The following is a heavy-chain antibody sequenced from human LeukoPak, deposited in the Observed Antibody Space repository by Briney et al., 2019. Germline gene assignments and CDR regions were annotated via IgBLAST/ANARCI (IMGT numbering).Heavy chain of an antibody. CDR2: IDNAGSIT. D-gene: IGHD5-24*01. V-gene: IGHV3-74*03. CDR3: VRGRYYFDY. CDR1: GFTFSNYW. J-gene: IGHJ4*02. Sequence: GGSLRLSCAASGFTFSNYWIHWVRQAPGKGLVWVSRIDNAGSITTYADSVKGRFTISRDNAESTLYLQMNSLRVEDTAVYYCVRGRYYFDYWGQGTLVTVSS.